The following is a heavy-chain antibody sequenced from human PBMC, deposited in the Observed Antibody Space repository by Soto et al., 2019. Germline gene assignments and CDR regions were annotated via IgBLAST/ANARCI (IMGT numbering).Heavy chain of an antibody. CDR3: VRVSGSGWTLDF. D-gene: IGHD6-25*01. CDR1: GYTFTAFA. CDR2: INVGNGDT. Sequence: QVHLVQSGAEVKKPGASVKVSCKTSGYTFTAFAVHWVRQASGQRLEWMGWINVGNGDTKSSQNLQGRVTITSDTSASTVYMELSSLRSEDTAVYYCVRVSGSGWTLDFWGQGTLVTVSS. J-gene: IGHJ4*02. V-gene: IGHV1-3*01.